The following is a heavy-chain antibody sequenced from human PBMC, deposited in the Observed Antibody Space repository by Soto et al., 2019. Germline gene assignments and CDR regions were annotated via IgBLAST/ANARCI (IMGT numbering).Heavy chain of an antibody. CDR1: GFTFNNYA. V-gene: IGHV3-23*01. Sequence: EVQLLESGGGLVQPGGSLRLSCAASGFTFNNYAMTWVRQAPGKGLEWGSVIIGGGDTTSYADSVKGRFIVSRDCSKNTLYLQMSSLRAEDTALYYCAKGRGGSGSLTPRVDFWGQGTLVTVSS. D-gene: IGHD3-10*01. J-gene: IGHJ4*02. CDR3: AKGRGGSGSLTPRVDF. CDR2: IIGGGDTT.